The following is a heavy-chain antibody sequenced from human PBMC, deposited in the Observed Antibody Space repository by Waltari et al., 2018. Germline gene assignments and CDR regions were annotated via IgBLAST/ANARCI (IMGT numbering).Heavy chain of an antibody. V-gene: IGHV4-39*01. CDR2: HYYSGST. J-gene: IGHJ4*02. CDR1: GGSIDSTYNS. Sequence: QVQLQASGPGLVKPSETLSLTCTVSGGSIDSTYNSWGWIRQPPGKGLEWIWSHYYSGSTHYNPSLKSRVTISVDTSKNQFSLKLTSVTAADTAVYYCVQLPGYWGQGILVTVSS. CDR3: VQLPGY. D-gene: IGHD2-15*01.